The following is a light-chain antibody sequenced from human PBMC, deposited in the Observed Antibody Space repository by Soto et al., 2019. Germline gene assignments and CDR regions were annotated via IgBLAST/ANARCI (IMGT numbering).Light chain of an antibody. CDR1: QGISSY. Sequence: DIQLTQSPSFLSASVGDRVTITCRASQGISSYLASYQQKPGKAPKLLIYAASTLQSGVASRFSGSGSGTEFTLTISSLQPEDFATYYCQQLNSYLPLTFGGGTKVEIK. J-gene: IGKJ4*01. CDR3: QQLNSYLPLT. CDR2: AAS. V-gene: IGKV1-9*01.